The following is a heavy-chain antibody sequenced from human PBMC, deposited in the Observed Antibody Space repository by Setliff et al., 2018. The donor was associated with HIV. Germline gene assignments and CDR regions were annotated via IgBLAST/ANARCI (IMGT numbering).Heavy chain of an antibody. D-gene: IGHD6-13*01. V-gene: IGHV1-18*01. CDR1: GYTFTIYG. Sequence: ASVKVSCKASGYTFTIYGISWVRQAPGQGLEWMGWISAYNGNTNYAQKLQGRVTMTTDTSTSTAYMELRSLRSDDTAVYYCARSIAAAQGGAFDIWGQGTMVTVSS. J-gene: IGHJ3*02. CDR3: ARSIAAAQGGAFDI. CDR2: ISAYNGNT.